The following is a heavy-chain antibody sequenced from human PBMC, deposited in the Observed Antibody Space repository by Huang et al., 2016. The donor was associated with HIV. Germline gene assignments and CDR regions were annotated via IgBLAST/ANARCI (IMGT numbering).Heavy chain of an antibody. J-gene: IGHJ6*02. CDR1: GGTFSTYA. D-gene: IGHD6-6*01. CDR3: ARGRTRSSLYDSYYGLDV. V-gene: IGHV1-69*01. Sequence: QVQLVQSGAEVKKPGSSVKVSCKASGGTFSTYAISWVRQAPGQGLEWRVGIIPILGTANYAQKFQGTVTITADEFTSTAYMELSSLRSEDTALYYGARGRTRSSLYDSYYGLDVWGQGTTVTVSS. CDR2: IIPILGTA.